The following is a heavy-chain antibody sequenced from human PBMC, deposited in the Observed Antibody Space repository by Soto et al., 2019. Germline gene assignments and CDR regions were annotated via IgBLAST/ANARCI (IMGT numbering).Heavy chain of an antibody. CDR3: ARAQTPTASDF. Sequence: QIQLVQSEGEVKKPGASVKVSCKTSGYTFTNYGVSWVRQAPGQGLEWMGWLNTYNGNTKYAQKFQGRVTMTTDTSASTAYVELRSLRSDDTAVYYCARAQTPTASDFWGQGTLVTVSS. CDR2: LNTYNGNT. J-gene: IGHJ4*02. V-gene: IGHV1-18*04. CDR1: GYTFTNYG. D-gene: IGHD4-4*01.